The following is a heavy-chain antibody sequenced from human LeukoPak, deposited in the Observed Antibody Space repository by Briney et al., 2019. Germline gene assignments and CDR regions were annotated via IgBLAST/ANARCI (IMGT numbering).Heavy chain of an antibody. CDR1: GFTFSSYS. J-gene: IGHJ4*02. CDR2: ISSSSSYI. CDR3: VKLRTGTATNFDY. Sequence: PGGSLRLSCAASGFTFSSYSMNWVRQAPGKGLEWVSSISSSSSYIYYADSVKGRFTISRDNSKDTLYLQMNSLRAEDTAIYYCVKLRTGTATNFDYWGQGTLDTVSS. V-gene: IGHV3-21*04. D-gene: IGHD1-1*01.